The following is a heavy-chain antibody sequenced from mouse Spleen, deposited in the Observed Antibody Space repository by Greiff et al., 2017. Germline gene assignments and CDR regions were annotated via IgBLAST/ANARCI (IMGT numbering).Heavy chain of an antibody. CDR3: TRSPYGNYLDY. J-gene: IGHJ2*01. D-gene: IGHD2-1*01. CDR2: IDPETGGT. V-gene: IGHV1-15*01. Sequence: VQVVESGAELVRPGASVTLSCKASGYTFTDYEMHWVKQTPVHGLEWIGAIDPETGGTAYNQKFKGKAILTADKSSSTAYMELRSLTSEDSAVYYCTRSPYGNYLDYWGQGTTLTVSS. CDR1: GYTFTDYE.